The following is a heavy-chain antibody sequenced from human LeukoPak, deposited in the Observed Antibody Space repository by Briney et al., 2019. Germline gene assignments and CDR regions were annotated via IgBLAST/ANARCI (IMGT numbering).Heavy chain of an antibody. CDR3: AKDGGGYSYGPSGYFDY. D-gene: IGHD5-18*01. Sequence: GGSLRLSCAASGFTFSSYAMSWVRQAPGKGLEWVSAISGSGGSTYYADSVKGRFTISRDNSKNTLYLQMNSLRAEDTAVYYCAKDGGGYSYGPSGYFDYWGQGTLVTVSS. J-gene: IGHJ4*02. CDR2: ISGSGGST. CDR1: GFTFSSYA. V-gene: IGHV3-23*01.